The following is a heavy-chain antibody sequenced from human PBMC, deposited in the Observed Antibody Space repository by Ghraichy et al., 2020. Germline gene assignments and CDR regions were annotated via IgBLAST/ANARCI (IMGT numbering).Heavy chain of an antibody. CDR1: GITFNVFW. D-gene: IGHD6-19*01. V-gene: IGHV3-7*01. J-gene: IGHJ5*01. Sequence: GGSLRLSSATSGITFNVFWMSWVRQAPGKGLEWVANLKQDDGDSNYVDSVKGQFTISWDNAENSVSLQMNSLRAEDTGVYYCANGRGWYQDSWGQGTLVTVSP. CDR2: LKQDDGDS. CDR3: ANGRGWYQDS.